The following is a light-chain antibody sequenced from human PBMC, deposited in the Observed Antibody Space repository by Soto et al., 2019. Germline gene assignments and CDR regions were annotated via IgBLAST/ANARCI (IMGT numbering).Light chain of an antibody. V-gene: IGKV3-20*01. CDR3: QQYGSSRALT. CDR1: QSVSSSY. J-gene: IGKJ4*01. CDR2: GAS. Sequence: EIVLTQSPGTLSLSPGERATLSCRASQSVSSSYLAWYQQKPGQAPRLLIYGASSRATGIPDRFSGSGSGTDFTLTISRLEPEDLAVYYCQQYGSSRALTFGGGTKVEIK.